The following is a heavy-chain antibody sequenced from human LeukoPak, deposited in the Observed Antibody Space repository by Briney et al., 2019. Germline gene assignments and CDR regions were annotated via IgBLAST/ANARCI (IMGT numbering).Heavy chain of an antibody. D-gene: IGHD2-8*01. V-gene: IGHV6-1*01. CDR1: GDSVSSNSVA. Sequence: SQTLSLTRAISGDSVSSNSVAWNWIRQSPSRGPEWLGGTYYRSKWYIDYADSVKSRITISPDTSKNQFSLQLNSMTPEDTAIYYCARGRVSAFDIWGQGTMVTVSS. CDR2: TYYRSKWYI. J-gene: IGHJ3*02. CDR3: ARGRVSAFDI.